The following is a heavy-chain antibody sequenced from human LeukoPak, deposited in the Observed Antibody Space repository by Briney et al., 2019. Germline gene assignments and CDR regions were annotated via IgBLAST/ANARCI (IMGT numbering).Heavy chain of an antibody. D-gene: IGHD1-26*01. J-gene: IGHJ4*02. CDR1: GYTFTGYY. CDR3: ARSQVGATHLDY. V-gene: IGHV1-2*02. CDR2: INPNSGGT. Sequence: GASVKVSRKASGYTFTGYYMHWVRQAPGQGLEWMGWINPNSGGTNYAQKFQGRVTMTRDTSISTAYMELGRLRSDDTAVYYCARSQVGATHLDYWGQGTLVTVSS.